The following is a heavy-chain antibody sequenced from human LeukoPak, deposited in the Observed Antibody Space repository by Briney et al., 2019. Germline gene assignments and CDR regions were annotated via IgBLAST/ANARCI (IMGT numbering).Heavy chain of an antibody. Sequence: GGSLRLSCAASGFTFSSYEMNWVRQAPGKGLEWVSYISSSGSTIYYADSVKGRFTISRDNAMNSLYLQMNSLRAEDTAVYYCARDSTHCSSTSCYFDYWGQGTLVTVSS. J-gene: IGHJ4*02. D-gene: IGHD2-2*01. CDR2: ISSSGSTI. V-gene: IGHV3-48*03. CDR1: GFTFSSYE. CDR3: ARDSTHCSSTSCYFDY.